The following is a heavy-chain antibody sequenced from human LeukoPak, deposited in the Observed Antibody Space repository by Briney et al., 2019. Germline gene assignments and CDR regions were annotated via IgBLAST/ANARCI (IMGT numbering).Heavy chain of an antibody. Sequence: RWASVKVSCKVSGYTLTELSMHWVRQAPGKGLEWMGGFDPEDGETIYAQKFQGRVTMTEDTSTDTAYMELSSLRSEDTAVYYCATGPEILKRGLAQGYYFDYWGQGTLVTVSS. V-gene: IGHV1-24*01. D-gene: IGHD2-15*01. J-gene: IGHJ4*02. CDR2: FDPEDGET. CDR1: GYTLTELS. CDR3: ATGPEILKRGLAQGYYFDY.